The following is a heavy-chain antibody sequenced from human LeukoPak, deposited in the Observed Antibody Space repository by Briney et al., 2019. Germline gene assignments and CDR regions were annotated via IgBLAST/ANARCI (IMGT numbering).Heavy chain of an antibody. Sequence: PGGSLRLSCEASGFAFSTNAMSWVRQAPGKGLEWVSAISDSVYSTYYADSVKGRFTISRDNSKSTLYLQMDSLRAEDTAIYYCAKVYDYYYYGMDVWGQGTTVTVSS. CDR3: AKVYDYYYYGMDV. CDR2: ISDSVYST. J-gene: IGHJ6*02. V-gene: IGHV3-23*01. CDR1: GFAFSTNA. D-gene: IGHD5/OR15-5a*01.